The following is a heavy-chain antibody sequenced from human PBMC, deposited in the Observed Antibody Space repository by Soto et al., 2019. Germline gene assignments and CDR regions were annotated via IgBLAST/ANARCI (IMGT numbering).Heavy chain of an antibody. CDR2: ISAYNGDT. CDR1: GYTFTRYS. D-gene: IGHD6-19*01. J-gene: IGHJ4*02. Sequence: QVQLVQSGAEVKKPGASVKVSCKTSGYTFTRYSISWVRQAPGQGLEWMGWISAYNGDTNYAQKLQGRVTMTTDASTSTAYMELRSLRSDDTAMYYCASDHAGSGWFRFDYWGQGTLVTVSS. CDR3: ASDHAGSGWFRFDY. V-gene: IGHV1-18*01.